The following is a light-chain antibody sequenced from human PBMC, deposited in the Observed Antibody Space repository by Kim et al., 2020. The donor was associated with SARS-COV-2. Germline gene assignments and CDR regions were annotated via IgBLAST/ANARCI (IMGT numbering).Light chain of an antibody. CDR2: GAS. Sequence: EIVMTQSPATLSVSPGGRATLSCRASQSVSSNLAWYQQKPGQAPRLLIYGASTRATGIPARFSGSRSGVEFTLTISSLQSEDSAVYHCQQYDDWPLTFGGGTKVDIK. CDR1: QSVSSN. V-gene: IGKV3-15*01. CDR3: QQYDDWPLT. J-gene: IGKJ4*01.